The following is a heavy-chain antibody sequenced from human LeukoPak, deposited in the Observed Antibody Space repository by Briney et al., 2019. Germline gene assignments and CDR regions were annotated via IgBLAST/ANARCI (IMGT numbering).Heavy chain of an antibody. CDR1: GGSISSGGYY. D-gene: IGHD3-22*01. V-gene: IGHV4-31*03. Sequence: PSETLSLTCTVSGGSISSGGYYWSWIRQHPGKGLEWIGYIYYSGSTYYNPSLKSRVTISVDTPKNQFSLKLSSVTAADTAVYYCARGVPYYYDSSGYPWGQGTLVTVSS. CDR3: ARGVPYYYDSSGYP. J-gene: IGHJ5*02. CDR2: IYYSGST.